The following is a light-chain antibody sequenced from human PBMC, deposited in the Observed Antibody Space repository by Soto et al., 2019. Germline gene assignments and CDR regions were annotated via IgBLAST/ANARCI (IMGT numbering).Light chain of an antibody. V-gene: IGKV3-20*01. CDR2: AAS. J-gene: IGKJ1*01. Sequence: EIVLTQSPGTLCLSPGERATLSCRASQSVSTNYLAWYQQKPGQAPRLLIYAASSRATGIPDRFSGGGSGTDFTLTISRLEPEDFAVYYCQQYGSSPWTFGQGTKVEIK. CDR3: QQYGSSPWT. CDR1: QSVSTNY.